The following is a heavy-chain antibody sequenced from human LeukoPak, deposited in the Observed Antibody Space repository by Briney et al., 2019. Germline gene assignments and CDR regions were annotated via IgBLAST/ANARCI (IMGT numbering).Heavy chain of an antibody. V-gene: IGHV3-23*01. Sequence: GGSLRLSCAASGFTFSSCAMSWVRQAPGKGLEWVSGISGSGDSTYYADSVKGRFTISRDNSKNTLYLQMNSLRAEDTAVYYCAKMPVSYSSGWSTFDYWGQGNLVTVSS. D-gene: IGHD6-19*01. CDR1: GFTFSSCA. CDR2: ISGSGDST. J-gene: IGHJ4*02. CDR3: AKMPVSYSSGWSTFDY.